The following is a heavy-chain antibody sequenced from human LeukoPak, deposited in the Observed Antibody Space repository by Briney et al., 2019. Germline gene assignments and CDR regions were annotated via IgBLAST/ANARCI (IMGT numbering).Heavy chain of an antibody. D-gene: IGHD6-19*01. Sequence: SQTLSLTCAVSGGSISSGGYSWSVIRQPPGKGLEWIGYIYHSGSTYYNPSLKSRVTISVDRSKNQFSLKLSSVTAADTAVYYCAASYSSAFPEIDYWGQGTLVTVSS. V-gene: IGHV4-30-2*01. CDR3: AASYSSAFPEIDY. CDR2: IYHSGST. J-gene: IGHJ4*02. CDR1: GGSISSGGYS.